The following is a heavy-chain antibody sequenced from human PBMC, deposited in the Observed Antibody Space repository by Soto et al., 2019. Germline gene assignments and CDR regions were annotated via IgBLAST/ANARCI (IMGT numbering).Heavy chain of an antibody. V-gene: IGHV3-23*01. J-gene: IGHJ4*02. CDR3: AKDITRDGSASYYFDY. CDR1: GFTFSSYT. Sequence: GGSLRLSCAASGFTFSSYTMNWVRQAPGKGLEWVSGISGSSDTYYAGSVKGRFTISRDNYRNTLWLQLNSLRAEDTATYYCAKDITRDGSASYYFDYWGQGT. CDR2: ISGSSDT. D-gene: IGHD3-10*01.